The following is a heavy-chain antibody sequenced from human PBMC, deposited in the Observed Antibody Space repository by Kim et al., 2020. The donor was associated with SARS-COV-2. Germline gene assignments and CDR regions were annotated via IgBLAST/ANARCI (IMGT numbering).Heavy chain of an antibody. V-gene: IGHV4-59*10. J-gene: IGHJ4*02. CDR3: VRGNKGYNFDS. CDR1: GDSLSTYY. Sequence: SETLSLTCGVSGDSLSTYYWNWIRQPAGKGLEWIGQIYNSGSPWYNPSLKRRITMSVDTSKNQFSLKLTSVTAADTAVYYCVRGNKGYNFDSWGQGTLLTVPS. D-gene: IGHD5-12*01. CDR2: IYNSGSP.